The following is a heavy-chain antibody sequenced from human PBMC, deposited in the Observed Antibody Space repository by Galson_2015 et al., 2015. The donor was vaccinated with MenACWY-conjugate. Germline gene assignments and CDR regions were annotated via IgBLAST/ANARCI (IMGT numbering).Heavy chain of an antibody. J-gene: IGHJ4*02. CDR3: AKDSQAVGGHDFDY. V-gene: IGHV3-23*01. CDR1: GFTFSSYA. Sequence: SLRLSCAASGFTFSSYAMSWVRQAPGEGLEWVSAISGSGRGPNYADSVKGRFTISRDNSKNTLYLQMNSLRADDTAVYYCAKDSQAVGGHDFDYWGQGTLVT. CDR2: ISGSGRGP. D-gene: IGHD5-12*01.